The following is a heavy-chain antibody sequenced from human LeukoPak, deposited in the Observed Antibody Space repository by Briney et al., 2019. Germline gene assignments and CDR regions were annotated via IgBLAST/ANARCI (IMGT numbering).Heavy chain of an antibody. Sequence: SETLSLTCTVSGGSISSYYWSWIRQPPGKGLEWIGYIYYSGSTNYNPSLKSRVTISVDTSKNQFSLKLSSVTAADTAVYYCARENRMGATTEGEFDYWGQGTLVTVSS. D-gene: IGHD1-26*01. CDR3: ARENRMGATTEGEFDY. CDR2: IYYSGST. V-gene: IGHV4-59*12. J-gene: IGHJ4*02. CDR1: GGSISSYY.